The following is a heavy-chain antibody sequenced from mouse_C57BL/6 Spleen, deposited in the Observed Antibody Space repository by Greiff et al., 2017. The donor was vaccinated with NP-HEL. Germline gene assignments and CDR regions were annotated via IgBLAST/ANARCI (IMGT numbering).Heavy chain of an antibody. CDR3: ARSSLRYYGSSYDYFDY. CDR1: GYTFTSYW. D-gene: IGHD1-1*01. J-gene: IGHJ2*01. V-gene: IGHV1-52*01. CDR2: IDPSDSET. Sequence: QVQLQQPGAELVRPGSSVKLSCKASGYTFTSYWMHWVKQRPIQGLEWIGNIDPSDSETHYNQKFKDKATLTVDKSSSTAYMQLTSLTSENAALYSGARSSLRYYGSSYDYFDYWGQGTAVTVSS.